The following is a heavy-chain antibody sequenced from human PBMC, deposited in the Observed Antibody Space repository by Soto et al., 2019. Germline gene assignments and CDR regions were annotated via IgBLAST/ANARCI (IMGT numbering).Heavy chain of an antibody. CDR2: VSTSGNII. V-gene: IGHV3-11*01. CDR3: ARLIGASNWFDT. D-gene: IGHD6-6*01. J-gene: IGHJ5*01. CDR1: GFTFSEYY. Sequence: TGGSLRLSCAASGFTFSEYYMSWIRQAPGKGLEWISYVSTSGNIIYYADSVKGRFTISRDNAKKSLYLQMNSLRAEDTAVYYCARLIGASNWFDTWGQGTLVTVSS.